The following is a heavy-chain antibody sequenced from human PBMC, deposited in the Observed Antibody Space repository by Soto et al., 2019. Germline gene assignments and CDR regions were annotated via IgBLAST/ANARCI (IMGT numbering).Heavy chain of an antibody. CDR2: IYWDDDK. D-gene: IGHD3-10*01. J-gene: IGHJ4*02. CDR3: ALTHYGSGSYVNY. CDR1: GFSLSSSGVG. Sequence: QITLKESGPTVVKPTQTLTLTCNFSGFSLSSSGVGVGWIRQPPGKALEWLALIYWDDDKRYRPSLKTRVTISKDTSNNQVVLTMTNMHPVDTGTYYCALTHYGSGSYVNYWGQGTLVTVSS. V-gene: IGHV2-5*02.